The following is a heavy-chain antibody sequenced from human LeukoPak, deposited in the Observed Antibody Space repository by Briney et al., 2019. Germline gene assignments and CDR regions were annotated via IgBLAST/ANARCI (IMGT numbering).Heavy chain of an antibody. V-gene: IGHV3-53*01. CDR1: GFTVSSNY. D-gene: IGHD1-26*01. J-gene: IGHJ6*02. CDR3: ASDSGSYYYYYGMDV. CDR2: IYSGGST. Sequence: GGSLRLSCAASGFTVSSNYMSWVRQAPGKGLEWVSVIYSGGSTYYADSVKGRFTISRDNSKNTLYLQMNSLRAEDTAVYYCASDSGSYYYYYGMDVWGQGTTDTVSS.